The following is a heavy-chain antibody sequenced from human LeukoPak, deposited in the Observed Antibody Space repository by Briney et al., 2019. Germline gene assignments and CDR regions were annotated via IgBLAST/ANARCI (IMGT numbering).Heavy chain of an antibody. CDR1: GFTFRTYA. CDR3: ARVGSGWYDFDY. V-gene: IGHV3-23*01. J-gene: IGHJ4*02. D-gene: IGHD6-19*01. Sequence: PGGSLRLSCAASGFTFRTYAMTWVRQAPGKGLEWVSSITGNGGSTYYADSVKGRFTISRDNSKNTLYLQMNSLRAEDTAVYYCARVGSGWYDFDYWGQGTLVTVSS. CDR2: ITGNGGST.